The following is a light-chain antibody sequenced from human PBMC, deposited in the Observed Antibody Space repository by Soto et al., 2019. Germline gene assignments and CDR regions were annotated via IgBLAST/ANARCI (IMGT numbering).Light chain of an antibody. CDR1: QSISRL. CDR3: QQYSSYSYT. V-gene: IGKV1-5*03. CDR2: KAS. Sequence: DIQMTQSPSTLSASVGDRVTITCRASQSISRLLAWYQQIPGKAPKLLIYKASSLQSGVPSRFSGSGSGTEFTLTISSLQTDDCATYYCQQYSSYSYTFGQGTKLEIK. J-gene: IGKJ2*01.